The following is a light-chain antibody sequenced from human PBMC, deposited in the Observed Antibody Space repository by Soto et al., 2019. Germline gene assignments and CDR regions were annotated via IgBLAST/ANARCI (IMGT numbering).Light chain of an antibody. V-gene: IGKV3-20*01. CDR1: QSVSNNY. CDR3: QQYSNLPLT. Sequence: EVVLTQSPGTLSLSPGERATLSCRASQSVSNNYLAWYQQKPGQAPRLLIYGASSRATGIPDRFSGSGSETDFTLTLSRLEPEDFAVYYCQQYSNLPLTFGGGTKVEIK. J-gene: IGKJ4*01. CDR2: GAS.